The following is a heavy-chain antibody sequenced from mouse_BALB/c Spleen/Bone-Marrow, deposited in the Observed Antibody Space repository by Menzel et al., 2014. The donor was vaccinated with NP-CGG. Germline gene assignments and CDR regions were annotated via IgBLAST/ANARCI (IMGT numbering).Heavy chain of an antibody. J-gene: IGHJ3*01. D-gene: IGHD1-1*01. CDR1: GFNIKDTY. CDR3: ASYYYGSSRFAY. CDR2: IDSANGNT. V-gene: IGHV14-3*02. Sequence: VQLQQSGAELVKPGASVKLSCTASGFNIKDTYMHWVKQRPEQGLEWIGRIDSANGNTKYDPKFQGKATITADTSSNTAYLQLSSLTSEDTAVYYCASYYYGSSRFAYWGQGTLVTVSA.